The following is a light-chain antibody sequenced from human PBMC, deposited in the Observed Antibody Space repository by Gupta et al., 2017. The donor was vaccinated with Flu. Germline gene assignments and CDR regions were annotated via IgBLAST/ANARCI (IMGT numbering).Light chain of an antibody. CDR3: QQNDSFPQT. V-gene: IGKV1D-8*01. J-gene: IGKJ1*01. Sequence: VIWMTQSPSLLSASTGDRVTISCRMSHGISSYLVWYQHKPGTAPELLIYAASTVQSGVPSRFSGRGSGTDFTLTISGRQAEDFATYYCQQNDSFPQTFGQGTKVEIK. CDR2: AAS. CDR1: HGISSY.